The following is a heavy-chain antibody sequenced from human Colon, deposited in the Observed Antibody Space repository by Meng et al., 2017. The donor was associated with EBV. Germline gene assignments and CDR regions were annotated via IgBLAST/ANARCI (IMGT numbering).Heavy chain of an antibody. J-gene: IGHJ4*02. CDR2: VYHTGST. V-gene: IGHV4-4*02. D-gene: IGHD2-21*01. CDR1: GGSTSSSTW. CDR3: ARVWQSLTAFFDS. Sequence: QGPLPDSGPGSVRPSGTLSLTGDVSGGSTSSSTWWTWVRQPPGKGLEWIGEVYHTGSTKYNPSLKSRLTISVDKSKNQFSLNLTSVTAADTAVYYCARVWQSLTAFFDSWGQGTLVTVSS.